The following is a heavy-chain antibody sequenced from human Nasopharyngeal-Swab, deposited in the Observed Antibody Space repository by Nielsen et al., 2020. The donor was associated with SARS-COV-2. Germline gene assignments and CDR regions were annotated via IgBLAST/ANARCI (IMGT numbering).Heavy chain of an antibody. CDR1: GGAMTKTSYY. Sequence: SETLSLTCTVSGGAMTKTSYYWGWVRQAPGKGLEWIGSIYESGTTYYNPALKSRVSISVDTSRNQFSLNLASVTAADTAIYYCVSPFAGSGPYWYYYMDVWGKGTTVTVSS. CDR2: IYESGTT. J-gene: IGHJ6*03. D-gene: IGHD6-25*01. CDR3: VSPFAGSGPYWYYYMDV. V-gene: IGHV4-39*01.